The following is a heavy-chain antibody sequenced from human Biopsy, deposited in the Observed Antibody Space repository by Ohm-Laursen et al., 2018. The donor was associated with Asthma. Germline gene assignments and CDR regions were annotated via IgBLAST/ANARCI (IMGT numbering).Heavy chain of an antibody. V-gene: IGHV1-69*13. CDR3: ARKAGSCISRTCYSLDF. CDR2: INSVFGTT. Sequence: SVKVSCKSLGGTFNAYVTGWVRQAPGQGLEWMGGINSVFGTTTYPQKFQDRVTITADDSTSTVYMELSSLRSEDTAVYYCARKAGSCISRTCYSLDFWGQGTLVTVSS. CDR1: GGTFNAYV. J-gene: IGHJ4*02. D-gene: IGHD2-2*01.